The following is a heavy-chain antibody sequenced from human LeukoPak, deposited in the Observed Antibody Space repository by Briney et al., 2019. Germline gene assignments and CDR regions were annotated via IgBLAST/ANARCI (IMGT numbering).Heavy chain of an antibody. Sequence: AGGSLRLSCAASGFTFSSYSMNWVRQAPGKGLEWVSSISSSSSYIYYADSVKGRFTISRDNAKNSLYLQMNSLRAEDTAVYYCATPGRRYSSGWYNWFDLWGQGTLVTVSS. D-gene: IGHD6-19*01. CDR3: ATPGRRYSSGWYNWFDL. V-gene: IGHV3-21*01. CDR2: ISSSSSYI. J-gene: IGHJ5*02. CDR1: GFTFSSYS.